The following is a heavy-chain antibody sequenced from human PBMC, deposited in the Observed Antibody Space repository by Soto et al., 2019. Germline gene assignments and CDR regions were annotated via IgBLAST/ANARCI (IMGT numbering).Heavy chain of an antibody. CDR3: AREDCSSTSCYYFDY. CDR1: GFTFSSYW. CDR2: IKQDGSEK. Sequence: GSLRLSCAASGFTFSSYWMSWVRQAPGKGLEWVANIKQDGSEKYYVDSVKGRFTISRDNAKNSLYLQMNSLRAEDTAVYYCAREDCSSTSCYYFDYWGQGTLVTVSS. J-gene: IGHJ4*02. V-gene: IGHV3-7*01. D-gene: IGHD2-2*01.